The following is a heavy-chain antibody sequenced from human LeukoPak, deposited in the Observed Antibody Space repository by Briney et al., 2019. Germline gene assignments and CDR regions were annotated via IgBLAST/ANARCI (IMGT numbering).Heavy chain of an antibody. CDR2: IYTGGGT. CDR3: ATRYGSGSYHMDV. V-gene: IGHV3-66*01. D-gene: IGHD3-10*01. CDR1: GFTVSNY. Sequence: GGSLRLSCAASGFTVSNYMSWVRQAPGKGLEWVSVIYTGGGTYYADSVKGRFTISRDNSKNTLYLQMNSLRAEDMAVYYCATRYGSGSYHMDVWGQGTTVTVSS. J-gene: IGHJ6*02.